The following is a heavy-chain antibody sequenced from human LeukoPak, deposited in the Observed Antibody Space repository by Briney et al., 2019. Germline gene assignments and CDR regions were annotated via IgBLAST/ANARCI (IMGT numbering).Heavy chain of an antibody. J-gene: IGHJ4*02. CDR1: GGTFSSYA. Sequence: PVKVSCKASGGTFSSYAISWVRQAPGQGLEWMGGIIPIFGTANYAQKFQGRVTMTEDTSTDTAYMELSSLRSEDTAVYYCATIGWYYDRGYWGQGTLVTVSS. CDR3: ATIGWYYDRGY. CDR2: IIPIFGTA. V-gene: IGHV1-69*06. D-gene: IGHD3-22*01.